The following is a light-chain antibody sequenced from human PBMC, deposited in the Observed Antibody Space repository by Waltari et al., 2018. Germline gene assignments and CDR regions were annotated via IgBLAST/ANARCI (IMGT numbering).Light chain of an antibody. V-gene: IGKV3-20*01. CDR1: QSVSWF. CDR3: QKYGTLPAT. Sequence: EIALTQSPGTLSLPPGERAPLSCRASQSVSWFLAWYQQRPGQSPRLLIYEAPSRATDIPDRGSGSGSGTDFSLTISRLEPEDFAVYYCQKYGTLPATFGQGTKGEIK. CDR2: EAP. J-gene: IGKJ1*01.